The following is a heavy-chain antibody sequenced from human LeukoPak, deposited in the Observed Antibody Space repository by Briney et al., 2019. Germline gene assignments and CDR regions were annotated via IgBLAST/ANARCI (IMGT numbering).Heavy chain of an antibody. CDR3: VGGTYYGGDS. Sequence: SETLSLTCTVSGGSISSYYWNWIRQPAGKGLEYIGRTYTGGSTNYNPSLKSRVTMSVDTSKSQFSLKLGSVTAADTAVYYCVGGTYYGGDSWGQGTLVTVSS. D-gene: IGHD1-26*01. J-gene: IGHJ4*02. V-gene: IGHV4-4*07. CDR1: GGSISSYY. CDR2: TYTGGST.